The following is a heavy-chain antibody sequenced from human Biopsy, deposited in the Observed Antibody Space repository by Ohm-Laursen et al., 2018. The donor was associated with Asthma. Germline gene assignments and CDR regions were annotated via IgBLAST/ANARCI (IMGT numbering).Heavy chain of an antibody. Sequence: SLRLSCAASAFSFCPYNFLWVRQAPGKGLEWVGVITKDASTQDYADSVKGRFTMARDNSKNTLDLQKNSLREEDTAVYYCVKDGTDDAFDIWGQGTVVSVSS. J-gene: IGHJ3*02. D-gene: IGHD1-1*01. CDR1: AFSFCPYN. V-gene: IGHV3-30*18. CDR2: ITKDASTQ. CDR3: VKDGTDDAFDI.